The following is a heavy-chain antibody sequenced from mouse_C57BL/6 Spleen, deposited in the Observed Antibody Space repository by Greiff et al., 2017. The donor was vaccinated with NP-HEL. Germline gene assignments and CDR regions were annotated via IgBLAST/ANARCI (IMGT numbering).Heavy chain of an antibody. J-gene: IGHJ3*01. D-gene: IGHD1-1*01. V-gene: IGHV6-6*01. CDR1: GFTFSDAW. CDR3: TRRDYGTPKFAY. CDR2: IRNKANNHAT. Sequence: EVKLMESGGGLVQPGGSMKLSCAASGFTFSDAWMDWVRQSPEKGLEWVAEIRNKANNHATYYAESVKGRFTISRDDSKSSVYLQMNSLRVEDTGIYYCTRRDYGTPKFAYWGQGTLVTVSA.